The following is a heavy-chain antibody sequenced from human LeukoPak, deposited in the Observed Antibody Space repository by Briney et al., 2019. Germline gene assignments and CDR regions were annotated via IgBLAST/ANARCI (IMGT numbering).Heavy chain of an antibody. D-gene: IGHD3-10*01. CDR3: ASTSNTWLGLPYFDS. CDR2: ISYSGST. V-gene: IGHV4-59*08. Sequence: SETLSLTCTVSGASISSYYWSWIRQPPGKGLEWIGYISYSGSTNYNPSLKSRVTISADTSKNQVSLTLSSVTAADTAVYYCASTSNTWLGLPYFDSWGQGTLVTVSA. J-gene: IGHJ4*02. CDR1: GASISSYY.